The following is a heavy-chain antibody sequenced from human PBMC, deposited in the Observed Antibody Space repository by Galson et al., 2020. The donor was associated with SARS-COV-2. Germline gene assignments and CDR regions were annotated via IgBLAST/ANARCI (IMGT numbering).Heavy chain of an antibody. CDR3: AGGECFEFNYYGMDV. CDR1: GASIRSGRYH. V-gene: IGHV4-61*02. D-gene: IGHD3-9*01. CDR2: IYTSGNT. Sequence: SETLSLTCTVSGASIRSGRYHWSWIRQPAGKGLESIGRIYTSGNTNYNPSLKSRVTISLDTSKNQFSLRLRSVTAADTAVYYCAGGECFEFNYYGMDVWGQGTTVTVSS. J-gene: IGHJ6*02.